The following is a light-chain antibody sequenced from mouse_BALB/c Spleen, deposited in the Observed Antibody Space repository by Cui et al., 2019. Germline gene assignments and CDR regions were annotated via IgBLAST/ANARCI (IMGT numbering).Light chain of an antibody. CDR1: QNVGTN. CDR2: SAA. J-gene: IGKJ2*01. V-gene: IGKV6-15*01. CDR3: QQYNSYPYT. Sequence: DIVTTQSQKFMSTSVGDRVSVTCKASQNVGTNVAWYQQKPGQSPKALIYSAAYRYSGVPDRFTGSGSGTDFTLTISNVQTEDLAEYFCQQYNSYPYTFGGGTKLEIK.